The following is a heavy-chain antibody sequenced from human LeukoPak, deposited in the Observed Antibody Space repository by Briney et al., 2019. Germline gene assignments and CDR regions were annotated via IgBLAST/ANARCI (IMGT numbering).Heavy chain of an antibody. Sequence: GGSLRLSCAASGFTVSSNYMSWVRQAPGKGLEWVSAISGSGGSTYYADSVKGRFTISRDNSKNTLYLQMNSLRAEDTAVYYCAKRQWLDGGSDYWGQGTLVTVSS. D-gene: IGHD6-19*01. V-gene: IGHV3-23*01. J-gene: IGHJ4*02. CDR1: GFTVSSNY. CDR2: ISGSGGST. CDR3: AKRQWLDGGSDY.